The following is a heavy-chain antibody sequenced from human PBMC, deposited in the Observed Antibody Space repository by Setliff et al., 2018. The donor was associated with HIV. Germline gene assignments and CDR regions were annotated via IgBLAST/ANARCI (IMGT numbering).Heavy chain of an antibody. CDR2: IYFTGSS. V-gene: IGHV4-59*12. D-gene: IGHD2-15*01. Sequence: SETLSLTCTVSGGSISTYYWSWIRQPPGKGLEWIGSIYFTGSSDNNPSLKSRVTISRDNSKNTLYLQMNSLRAEDTAVYYCAKAIVVVVAATNDAFDIWGQGTMVTVSS. CDR1: GGSISTYY. CDR3: AKAIVVVVAATNDAFDI. J-gene: IGHJ3*02.